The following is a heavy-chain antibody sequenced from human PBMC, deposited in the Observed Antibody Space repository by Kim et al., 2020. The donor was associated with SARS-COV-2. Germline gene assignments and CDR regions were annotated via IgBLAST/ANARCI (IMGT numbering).Heavy chain of an antibody. D-gene: IGHD6-13*01. V-gene: IGHV3-23*01. CDR2: ISSSGGST. J-gene: IGHJ6*02. Sequence: GGSLRLSCAASGFTFSSYAMSWVRQAPGKGLEWVSAISSSGGSTYYADSVKGRFTISRDNSKNTLFLQMNTLRAEDTAVYYCAKEERSSWPDYFYYGMDVWGQGTTVTVSS. CDR1: GFTFSSYA. CDR3: AKEERSSWPDYFYYGMDV.